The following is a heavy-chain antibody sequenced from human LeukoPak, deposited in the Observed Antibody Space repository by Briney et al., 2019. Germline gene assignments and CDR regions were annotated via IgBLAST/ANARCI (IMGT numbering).Heavy chain of an antibody. CDR2: ISSISSTI. J-gene: IGHJ3*02. V-gene: IGHV3-48*01. CDR1: GFTFSSYS. CDR3: ARDLWSGWYLRRHGAFDI. Sequence: GGSLRLSCAASGFTFSSYSMNWVRQVPGKGMEWVSYISSISSTIYYADSVKGRFTISRDNAKNSLYLQMNSLRAEDTAVYYCARDLWSGWYLRRHGAFDIWGQGTMVTVSS. D-gene: IGHD6-19*01.